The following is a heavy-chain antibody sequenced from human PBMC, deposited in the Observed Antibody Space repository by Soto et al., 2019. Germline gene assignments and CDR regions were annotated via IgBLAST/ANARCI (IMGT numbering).Heavy chain of an antibody. CDR3: ETDRSWGSGYGMDV. Sequence: PGGSLRLSCAASGFTFINYAVTWVRQAPGKGLEWVSTISGSGGSTYYADSVKGRFTISRDNSKNTVSLQMDSLRAEDTAVYYCETDRSWGSGYGMDVWGQGTTVTVSS. CDR1: GFTFINYA. CDR2: ISGSGGST. J-gene: IGHJ6*02. D-gene: IGHD3-10*01. V-gene: IGHV3-23*01.